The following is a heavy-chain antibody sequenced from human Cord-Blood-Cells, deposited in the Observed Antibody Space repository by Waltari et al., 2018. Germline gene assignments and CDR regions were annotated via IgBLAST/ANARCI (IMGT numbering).Heavy chain of an antibody. CDR1: GGPISSSSYY. CDR2: TYYSGST. CDR3: ASHSRGWYYYFDY. Sequence: QLQLQESGPGLVKPSETLSLTCTVSGGPISSSSYYWGWIRQPPGKGLEWIGSTYYSGSTDYNPALKSLATRSVATSKNQFSLKLSSVTAADTAVYYCASHSRGWYYYFDYWGQGTLVTVSS. D-gene: IGHD6-19*01. V-gene: IGHV4-39*07. J-gene: IGHJ4*02.